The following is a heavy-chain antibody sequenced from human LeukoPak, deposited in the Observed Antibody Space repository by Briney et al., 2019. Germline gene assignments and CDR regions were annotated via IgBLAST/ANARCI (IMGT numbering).Heavy chain of an antibody. CDR1: GFSFSSYG. Sequence: GSLRLSCAGSGFSFSSYGMHWVRQAPGKGLEWMAFIRSDGSNKYYADSVKGRFTISRDSFKNTLYLQMNSLRPEDTAVYYCAKEGDYYGSGSYRDGFDIWGQGTRATVSS. D-gene: IGHD3-10*01. J-gene: IGHJ3*02. CDR3: AKEGDYYGSGSYRDGFDI. CDR2: IRSDGSNK. V-gene: IGHV3-30*02.